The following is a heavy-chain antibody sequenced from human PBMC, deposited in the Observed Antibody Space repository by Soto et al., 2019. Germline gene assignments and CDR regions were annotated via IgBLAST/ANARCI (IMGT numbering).Heavy chain of an antibody. Sequence: SETLSLTCSVSGDSVNSRNCYWSWIRLPPGKGLEWIGYLYYSGIVNYSPSLKSRVTISSDTSKNQVSLKLNSVTAADTAVYYCARLDLTYYLDYWGQGTLVTVSS. CDR2: LYYSGIV. V-gene: IGHV4-61*01. J-gene: IGHJ4*02. CDR3: ARLDLTYYLDY. CDR1: GDSVNSRNCY. D-gene: IGHD3-3*01.